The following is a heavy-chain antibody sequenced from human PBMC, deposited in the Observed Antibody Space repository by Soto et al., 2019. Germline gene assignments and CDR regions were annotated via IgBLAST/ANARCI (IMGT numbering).Heavy chain of an antibody. D-gene: IGHD3-10*01. CDR2: IYPGDSDT. CDR1: GYSFTIYW. V-gene: IGHV5-51*01. J-gene: IGHJ4*02. Sequence: GESLKISCKGSGYSFTIYWIGWVLQMPWKGLEWMGIIYPGDSDTRYSPSFQGQVTISADKSISTAYLQWSSLKASDTAMYYCARPKGESMAYFDYWGQGTLVTVSS. CDR3: ARPKGESMAYFDY.